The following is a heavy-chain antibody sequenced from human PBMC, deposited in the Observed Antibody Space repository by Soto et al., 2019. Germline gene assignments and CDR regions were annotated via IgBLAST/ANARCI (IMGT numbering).Heavy chain of an antibody. CDR1: GYAISSGYY. Sequence: SETLSLTCAVSGYAISSGYYWGWIRQTPGQGLEFIAEIFHSGDINYNPSLKGRVIISGDTSKHLFSLNLTSVAAADTAVYFCQRSTSFRKWGFDIWGPGTTVTVSS. D-gene: IGHD2-2*01. V-gene: IGHV4-38-2*01. CDR2: IFHSGDI. CDR3: QRSTSFRKWGFDI. J-gene: IGHJ3*02.